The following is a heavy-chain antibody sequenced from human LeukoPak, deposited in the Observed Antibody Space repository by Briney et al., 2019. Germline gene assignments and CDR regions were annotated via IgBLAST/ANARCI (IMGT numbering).Heavy chain of an antibody. CDR1: GGSITGYY. V-gene: IGHV4-59*08. Sequence: SETLSLTCTVSGGSITGYYWSWIRQPPGKELEWIAYIHYSGSTNYNPSLKSRVTISVDTSKNQFSLKLSSVTAADTALYYCARHSRKLVDEVMDYWGQGTLVTVSS. CDR3: ARHSRKLVDEVMDY. D-gene: IGHD1-26*01. J-gene: IGHJ4*02. CDR2: IHYSGST.